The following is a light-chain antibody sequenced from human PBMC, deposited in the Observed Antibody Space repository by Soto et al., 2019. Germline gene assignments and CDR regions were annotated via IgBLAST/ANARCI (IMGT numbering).Light chain of an antibody. Sequence: IHMTQSPSSLSRPVVQSDTIHYRASQNISNWLAWYQQKPGKAPKLLIYKASNLKSGVPSRFSGSGSGTEFTLTISSLQPDDFATYYCQHYNSYSEAFGQGTKVDIK. J-gene: IGKJ1*01. CDR2: KAS. CDR1: QNISNW. V-gene: IGKV1-5*03. CDR3: QHYNSYSEA.